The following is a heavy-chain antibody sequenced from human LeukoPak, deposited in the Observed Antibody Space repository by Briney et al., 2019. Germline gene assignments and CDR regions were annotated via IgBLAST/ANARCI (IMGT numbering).Heavy chain of an antibody. Sequence: PSETLSLTCTVSGGSISSSSYYWGWIRQPPGKGLEWIGSIYYSGSTYYNPSLKSRVTISVDTSKNQFSLKLSSVTAADTAVYYCARDLVVTPSWYFDLWGRGTLVTVSS. CDR2: IYYSGST. CDR1: GGSISSSSYY. V-gene: IGHV4-39*07. CDR3: ARDLVVTPSWYFDL. D-gene: IGHD4-23*01. J-gene: IGHJ2*01.